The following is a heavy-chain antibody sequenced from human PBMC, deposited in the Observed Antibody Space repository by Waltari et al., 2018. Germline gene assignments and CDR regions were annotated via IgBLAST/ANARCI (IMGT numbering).Heavy chain of an antibody. V-gene: IGHV1-3*03. CDR3: ARAVPYYYDSSGYLDY. CDR2: INAGNGNT. J-gene: IGHJ4*02. D-gene: IGHD3-22*01. Sequence: QVQLVQSGAEVKKPGASVTVSCKASGYTFTSYAMHWVRQAPGQRLEWMGWINAGNGNTKYSQGFQGRVTITRDTSASTAYMELSSLRSEDMAVYYCARAVPYYYDSSGYLDYWGQGTLVTVSS. CDR1: GYTFTSYA.